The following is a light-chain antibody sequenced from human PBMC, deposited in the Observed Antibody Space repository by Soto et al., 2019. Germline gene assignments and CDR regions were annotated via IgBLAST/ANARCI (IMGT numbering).Light chain of an antibody. V-gene: IGKV3-11*01. CDR2: DAS. CDR3: QQRSNWPPVT. Sequence: EIVLTQSPATLSLSPGERDTLSCRASQSVSSYLACYKQKPGQAPRLLIYDASNRATGIPARFSGSGSGTDFTLTISSLEPEDFAVYYCQQRSNWPPVTFGQGTKLEIK. CDR1: QSVSSY. J-gene: IGKJ2*01.